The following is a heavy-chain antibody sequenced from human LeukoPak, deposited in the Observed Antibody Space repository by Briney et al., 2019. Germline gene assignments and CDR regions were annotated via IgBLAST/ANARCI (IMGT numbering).Heavy chain of an antibody. D-gene: IGHD2-2*01. CDR1: GGSISTDY. CDR3: ARDQCGSSSCYPYYYYMDV. V-gene: IGHV4-4*07. J-gene: IGHJ6*03. Sequence: SQTLSLTCTVSGGSISTDYWSWIRQPAGKGLEWIGRIYNSGSTNYNPSLKSRVTMSVDTSKNQFSLKLSSVTAADTAVYYCARDQCGSSSCYPYYYYMDVWGKGTTVTVS. CDR2: IYNSGST.